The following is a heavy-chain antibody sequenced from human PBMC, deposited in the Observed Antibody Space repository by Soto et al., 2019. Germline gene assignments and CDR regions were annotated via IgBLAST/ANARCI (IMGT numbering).Heavy chain of an antibody. V-gene: IGHV1-46*01. J-gene: IGHJ4*02. CDR1: GYIFTSYY. Sequence: ASVKVSCKTSGYIFTSYYIHWVRQAPGQGLDWMGIIDPTRGSTNYAQKFQGRVSMTRDTSTNTVYMDLSSLRSDDTAMYYCARELATIRGVYFDYWGQGTPVTVS. CDR2: IDPTRGST. CDR3: ARELATIRGVYFDY. D-gene: IGHD5-12*01.